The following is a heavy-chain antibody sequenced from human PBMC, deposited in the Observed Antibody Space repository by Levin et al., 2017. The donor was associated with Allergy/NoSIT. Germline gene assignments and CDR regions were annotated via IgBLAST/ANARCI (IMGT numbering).Heavy chain of an antibody. J-gene: IGHJ4*02. CDR1: GGSISSGGYS. D-gene: IGHD5-18*01. V-gene: IGHV4-30-2*01. CDR2: IYLSGST. Sequence: RSSETLSLTCAVSGGSISSGGYSWSWIRQPPGKGLEWIGNIYLSGSTYYNPSLKSRVTISVDRSKNQFSLNLSSVTAADTAVYYCARVAGYSYGYYFDYWGPGTLVTVSS. CDR3: ARVAGYSYGYYFDY.